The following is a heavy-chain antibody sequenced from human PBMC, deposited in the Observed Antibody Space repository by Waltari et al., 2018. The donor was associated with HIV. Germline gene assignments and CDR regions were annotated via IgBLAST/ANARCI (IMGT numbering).Heavy chain of an antibody. Sequence: EVQLVQSGAEVKKPGESLRISCKGSGYSFSNYWIGWVRQLPGTGLEWMGIICPVDSDTRYSPSVQCQVTISADKSISTAYLQWRSLKASDTAMYYCSRNSGPADWFDPWGQGTLVTVSS. CDR2: ICPVDSDT. V-gene: IGHV5-51*01. CDR1: GYSFSNYW. J-gene: IGHJ5*02. D-gene: IGHD5-12*01. CDR3: SRNSGPADWFDP.